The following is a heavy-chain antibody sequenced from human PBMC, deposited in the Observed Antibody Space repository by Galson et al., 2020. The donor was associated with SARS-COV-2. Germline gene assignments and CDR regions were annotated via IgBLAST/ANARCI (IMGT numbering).Heavy chain of an antibody. J-gene: IGHJ4*02. V-gene: IGHV3-66*01. CDR1: GFTVSSKY. Sequence: TGGSLRLSCAVSGFTVSSKYMSWVRQAPGKGLEWVSVIYSGGSTYYADSVKGRFTISRDNSKNTLFLQMNSLRAEDTAVYYCARDLYKGADYWGQGTLVTVSS. CDR2: IYSGGST. CDR3: ARDLYKGADY. D-gene: IGHD1-20*01.